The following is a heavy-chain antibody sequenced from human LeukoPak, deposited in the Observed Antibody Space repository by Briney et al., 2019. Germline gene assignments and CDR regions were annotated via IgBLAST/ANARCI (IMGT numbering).Heavy chain of an antibody. CDR3: ARDGVVITPDGMDV. CDR2: ISYDGSNK. Sequence: GGSLRLSYAASGFTFSSYAMHWVRQAPGKGLEWVAVISYDGSNKYYADSVKGRFTISRDNSKNTLYLQMNSLRVEDTAVYYCARDGVVITPDGMDVWGQGTTVTVSS. D-gene: IGHD3-3*01. CDR1: GFTFSSYA. V-gene: IGHV3-30-3*01. J-gene: IGHJ6*02.